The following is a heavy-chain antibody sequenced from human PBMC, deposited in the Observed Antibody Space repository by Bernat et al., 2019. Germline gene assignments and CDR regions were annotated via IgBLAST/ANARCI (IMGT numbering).Heavy chain of an antibody. J-gene: IGHJ4*02. CDR3: ARGVSGSGSYYPFDY. D-gene: IGHD3-10*01. Sequence: QVQLQESGPGLVKPSQTLFLTCTVSGGSISSGGYYWSWIRQHPGKGLEWIGYIYYSGSTYYNPSLKSRVTISVDTSKNQFSLKLSSVTAADTAVYYCARGVSGSGSYYPFDYWGQGTLVTVSS. CDR2: IYYSGST. V-gene: IGHV4-31*03. CDR1: GGSISSGGYY.